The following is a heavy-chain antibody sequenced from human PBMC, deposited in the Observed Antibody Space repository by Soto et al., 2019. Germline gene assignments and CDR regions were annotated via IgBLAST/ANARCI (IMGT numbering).Heavy chain of an antibody. V-gene: IGHV4-31*01. CDR2: IDSRGNT. J-gene: IGHJ6*03. CDR3: ARGTYYFYMDV. Sequence: QVQLQESGPGLVKPSQTLSLTCTVSAGSIGSCFYYWSWIRPHPGKGLEWIGYIDSRGNTYYNPSLKSLVTISLDTSDNQFSLTLSSVTAADTAVYYCARGTYYFYMDVWGKGTTVTVSS. CDR1: AGSIGSCFYY.